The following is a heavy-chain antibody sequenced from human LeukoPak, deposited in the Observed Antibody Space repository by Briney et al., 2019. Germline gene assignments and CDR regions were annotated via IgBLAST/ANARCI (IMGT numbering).Heavy chain of an antibody. Sequence: GGSLRLSCAASGFTFSSYAMSWVRQAPGKGLEWVSAISGSGGSTYYADSAKGRFTISRDNSKNTLYLQMNSLRAEDTAVYYCAKYVTMIVVAQYFQHWGQGTLVTVSS. D-gene: IGHD3-22*01. CDR3: AKYVTMIVVAQYFQH. CDR1: GFTFSSYA. V-gene: IGHV3-23*01. J-gene: IGHJ1*01. CDR2: ISGSGGST.